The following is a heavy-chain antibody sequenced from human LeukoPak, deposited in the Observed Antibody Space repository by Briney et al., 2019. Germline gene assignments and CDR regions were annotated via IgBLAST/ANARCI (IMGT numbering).Heavy chain of an antibody. CDR1: GFTFSSYA. Sequence: GGSLRLSCAASGFTFSSYAMSWVRQAPGKGLEWVAVISYDGSNKYYADSVKGRFTISRDNSKNTLYLQMNSLRAEDTAVYYCAKDRGKYSYGSEVDYWGQGTLVTVSS. CDR2: ISYDGSNK. J-gene: IGHJ4*02. CDR3: AKDRGKYSYGSEVDY. D-gene: IGHD5-18*01. V-gene: IGHV3-30*18.